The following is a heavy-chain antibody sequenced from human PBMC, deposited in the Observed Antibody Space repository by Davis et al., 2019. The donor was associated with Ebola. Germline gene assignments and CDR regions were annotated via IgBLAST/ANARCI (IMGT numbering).Heavy chain of an antibody. V-gene: IGHV4-39*01. D-gene: IGHD3-3*01. Sequence: MPSETLSLTCTVSGGSISSSSYYWGWIRQPPGKGLEWIGGIYYSGSTYYNPSLKSRVTISVDTSKNQFSLKLSSVTAADTAVYYCARRRFWSGYDYWGQGTLVTVSS. CDR3: ARRRFWSGYDY. CDR2: IYYSGST. CDR1: GGSISSSSYY. J-gene: IGHJ4*02.